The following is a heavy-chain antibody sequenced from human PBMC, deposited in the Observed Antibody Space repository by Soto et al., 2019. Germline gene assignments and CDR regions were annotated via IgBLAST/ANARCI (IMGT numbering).Heavy chain of an antibody. CDR3: ARGNYGDN. V-gene: IGHV4-34*01. J-gene: IGHJ4*02. D-gene: IGHD4-17*01. Sequence: SETLSLTCAVYGGSFSGYYWSWIRQPPGKGLEWIGEINHSGSTNYNPSLKSRVTISVDTSKNQFSLKLSSVTAADTAVYYCARGNYGDNWGQGTLVTVSS. CDR2: INHSGST. CDR1: GGSFSGYY.